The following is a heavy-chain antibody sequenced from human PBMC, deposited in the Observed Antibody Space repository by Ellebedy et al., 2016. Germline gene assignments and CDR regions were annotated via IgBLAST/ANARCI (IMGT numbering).Heavy chain of an antibody. V-gene: IGHV4-4*07. CDR3: VRGANYDPYYFDY. J-gene: IGHJ4*02. CDR1: GDSITTYY. Sequence: GSLRLXXTVSGDSITTYYWSWIRQSAGKGLEWIGRVYSSGSTNYNPALRSRVSISVDMSKNQISLKLTSVTPADTAVYYCVRGANYDPYYFDYWGQGALVTVSS. CDR2: VYSSGST. D-gene: IGHD1-7*01.